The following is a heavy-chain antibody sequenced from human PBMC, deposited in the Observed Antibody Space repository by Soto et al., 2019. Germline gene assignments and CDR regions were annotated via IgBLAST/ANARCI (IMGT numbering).Heavy chain of an antibody. CDR2: IYPGDSDT. Sequence: GESLKISCKGSGYSFTSYWIGWVRQMPGKGLEWIGIIYPGDSDTRYSPSFQGQVTISADKSISTAYLQWSSLKASDTAMYYCARRASGGAARPNLYHFDYWGQGTLVTVSS. CDR3: ARRASGGAARPNLYHFDY. V-gene: IGHV5-51*01. CDR1: GYSFTSYW. J-gene: IGHJ4*02. D-gene: IGHD6-6*01.